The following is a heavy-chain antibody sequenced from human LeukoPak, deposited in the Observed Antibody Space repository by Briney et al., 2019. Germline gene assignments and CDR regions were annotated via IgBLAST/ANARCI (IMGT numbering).Heavy chain of an antibody. D-gene: IGHD3-9*01. Sequence: SETLSLTCAVYGGSFSGYYWSWIRQPPGKGLEWIGEINHSGSTNYNPSLKSRVTISVDRSKNQFSLKLSSVTAADTAVYYCARGRYDILTGYSPHDYWGQGTLVTVSS. V-gene: IGHV4-34*01. CDR2: INHSGST. CDR3: ARGRYDILTGYSPHDY. J-gene: IGHJ4*02. CDR1: GGSFSGYY.